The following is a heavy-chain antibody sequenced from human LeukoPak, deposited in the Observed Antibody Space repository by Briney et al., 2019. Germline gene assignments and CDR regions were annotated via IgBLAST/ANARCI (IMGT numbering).Heavy chain of an antibody. V-gene: IGHV4-39*01. J-gene: IGHJ4*02. Sequence: PSETLSLTCTVSGGSISSYYWSWFRQPPGKGLEWIGSIYYSGSTYYNQPLKSRVTISVDTSKNQFSLKLTSVTAADTAVYYCARQGSAGDYVFFWGQGTLVTVSS. D-gene: IGHD3-16*01. CDR2: IYYSGST. CDR1: GGSISSYY. CDR3: ARQGSAGDYVFF.